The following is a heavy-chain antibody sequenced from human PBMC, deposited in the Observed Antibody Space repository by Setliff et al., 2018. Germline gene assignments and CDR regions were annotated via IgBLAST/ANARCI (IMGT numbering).Heavy chain of an antibody. Sequence: ASVKVSCKASGGTFRNYGISWVRQAPGQGLEWMGWINTNTGNPTYAQGLTGRFVFSLDTSVSTAYLQISSLKAEDTAVYYCASSAKAARPGYYYYYMDVWGKGTTVTVSS. J-gene: IGHJ6*03. CDR2: INTNTGNP. D-gene: IGHD6-6*01. CDR3: ASSAKAARPGYYYYYMDV. CDR1: GGTFRNYG. V-gene: IGHV7-4-1*02.